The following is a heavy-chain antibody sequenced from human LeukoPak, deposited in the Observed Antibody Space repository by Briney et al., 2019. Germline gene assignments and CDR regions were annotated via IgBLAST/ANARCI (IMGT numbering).Heavy chain of an antibody. CDR2: IYYSGTT. CDR1: GGSISSRTYY. D-gene: IGHD6-6*01. CDR3: ARDFSSSSTVYYYYYMDV. V-gene: IGHV4-39*07. J-gene: IGHJ6*03. Sequence: PSETLSLTCTVSGGSISSRTYYWGWIRQPPGKGLEWIGTIYYSGTTYYNPSLKSRVTISLDTSKNQFSLKLSSVTAADTAIYYCARDFSSSSTVYYYYYMDVWGKGTRSPSP.